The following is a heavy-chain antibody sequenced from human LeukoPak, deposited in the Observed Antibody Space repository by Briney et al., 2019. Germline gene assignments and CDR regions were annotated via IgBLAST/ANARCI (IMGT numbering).Heavy chain of an antibody. CDR2: ISYDGSNK. CDR3: AKDSGIRWFGENYYYMDV. D-gene: IGHD3-10*01. CDR1: GFTFSSYA. V-gene: IGHV3-30*04. J-gene: IGHJ6*03. Sequence: PGGSLRLSCAASGFTFSSYAMHWVRQAPGKGLEWVAVISYDGSNKYYADSVKGRFTISRDNSKNTLYLQMNSLRAEDTAVYYCAKDSGIRWFGENYYYMDVWGKGTTVTISS.